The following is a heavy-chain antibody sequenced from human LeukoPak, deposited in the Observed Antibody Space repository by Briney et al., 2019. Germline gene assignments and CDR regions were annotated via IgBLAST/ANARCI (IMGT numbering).Heavy chain of an antibody. CDR1: GFTFSSYE. CDR2: ISSSGTTK. J-gene: IGHJ4*02. CDR3: AREGWELQRGRYFDY. Sequence: GGSLRLSCAASGFTFSSYEMNWVRQTPGEGLEWVSYISSSGTTKYYADSVKGRFTISRDNAGNTLFLQLNSLRAEDTALYYCAREGWELQRGRYFDYWGQGILVTVSS. V-gene: IGHV3-48*03. D-gene: IGHD1-26*01.